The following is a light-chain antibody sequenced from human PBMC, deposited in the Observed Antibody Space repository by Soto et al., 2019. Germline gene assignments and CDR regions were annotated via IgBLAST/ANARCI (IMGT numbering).Light chain of an antibody. V-gene: IGLV1-44*01. CDR2: KNN. CDR3: AAWDYSLNGRV. CDR1: SSNIGSNT. J-gene: IGLJ3*02. Sequence: QSVLTQPPSASATPGQRVTISCSGSSSNIGSNTVNWYQQLPGTAPKLLIYKNNQRPSGVPDRFSGSKSGTSASLAISGLQSEDEADYYCAAWDYSLNGRVFGGGTKLTVL.